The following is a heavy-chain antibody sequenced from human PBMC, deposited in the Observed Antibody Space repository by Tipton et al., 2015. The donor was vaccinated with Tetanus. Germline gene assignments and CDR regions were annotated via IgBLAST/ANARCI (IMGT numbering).Heavy chain of an antibody. Sequence: SLRLSCAASGFDFRNYDMHWVRQAPGKGLEWVSLIGFRGNTHYSDSGKGRFTISRDNSKNTLYLQMNSLRAEDTAVYYCSREVGDSPRPSFYGMDVWGQATTDTVSS. J-gene: IGHJ6*02. CDR2: IGFRGNT. V-gene: IGHV3-13*01. D-gene: IGHD2-15*01. CDR1: GFDFRNYD. CDR3: SREVGDSPRPSFYGMDV.